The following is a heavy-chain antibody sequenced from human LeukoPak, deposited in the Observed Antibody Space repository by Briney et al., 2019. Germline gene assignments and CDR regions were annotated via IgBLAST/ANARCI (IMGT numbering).Heavy chain of an antibody. V-gene: IGHV1-18*01. CDR1: GYTFTSYV. CDR3: ARPIGSSWYGWFDP. CDR2: ISAYNGNT. D-gene: IGHD6-13*01. Sequence: GASVKVSCKASGYTFTSYVISGVRQAPGQGLEWVGWISAYNGNTNYAQKLRGRVTMTTDTSTSTAYMELRSLRSDDTAVYYCARPIGSSWYGWFDPWGQGTLVTVSS. J-gene: IGHJ5*02.